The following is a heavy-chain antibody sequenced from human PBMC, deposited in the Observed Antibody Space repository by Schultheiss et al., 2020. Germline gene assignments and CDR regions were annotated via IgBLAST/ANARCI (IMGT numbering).Heavy chain of an antibody. D-gene: IGHD3-22*01. CDR3: ARGYYYDSSDPLYYFDY. CDR1: GGSFSGFF. CDR2: INHSGST. V-gene: IGHV4-34*01. Sequence: SETLPLTCAVSGGSFSGFFWSWIRQPPGKGLEWIGEINHSGSTNYNPSLKSRVTISLDTSKKQFSLKLSSVTAADTAVYYCARGYYYDSSDPLYYFDYWGQGTLVTVSS. J-gene: IGHJ4*02.